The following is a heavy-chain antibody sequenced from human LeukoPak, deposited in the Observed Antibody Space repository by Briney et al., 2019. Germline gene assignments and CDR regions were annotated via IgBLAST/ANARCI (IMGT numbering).Heavy chain of an antibody. CDR3: ARVPESVGIDYFDY. CDR2: VHHRGRT. J-gene: IGHJ4*02. Sequence: PSETLSLTCSVYGGSLSGYYWGWIRQPPGRVLEWVGEVHHRGRTNRNSPLKSRATIPLDTSKNQLSLKVPSMLAADRAVYYFARVPESVGIDYFDYWGQGILVTVSS. CDR1: GGSLSGYY. D-gene: IGHD1-26*01. V-gene: IGHV4-34*04.